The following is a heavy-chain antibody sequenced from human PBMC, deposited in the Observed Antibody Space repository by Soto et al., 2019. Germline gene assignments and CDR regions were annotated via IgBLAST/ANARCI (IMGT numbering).Heavy chain of an antibody. CDR3: TTEMAGDAFDI. CDR2: IKSKTDGGTT. D-gene: IGHD6-19*01. CDR1: GFTFSNAW. J-gene: IGHJ3*02. Sequence: GGSLRLSCAASGFTFSNAWMSWVRQATGKGLEWVGRIKSKTDGGTTDYAAPVKGRFTISRDDSKNTLYLQMNSLKTEDTAVYYCTTEMAGDAFDIWGQGTMVTVSS. V-gene: IGHV3-15*01.